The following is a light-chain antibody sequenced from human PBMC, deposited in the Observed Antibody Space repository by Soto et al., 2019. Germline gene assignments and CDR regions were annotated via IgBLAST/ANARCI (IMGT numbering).Light chain of an antibody. Sequence: QSVLTQPASVSGSPGQSITISCTGTSSDVGGYNYVSWYQHHPGKAPRLMIYASSNRPSGVSHRFSGSRSGNTASLTISGLQAEDEADYYCSSYTSSSTVFGTGTKVTVL. CDR2: ASS. V-gene: IGLV2-14*01. CDR3: SSYTSSSTV. CDR1: SSDVGGYNY. J-gene: IGLJ1*01.